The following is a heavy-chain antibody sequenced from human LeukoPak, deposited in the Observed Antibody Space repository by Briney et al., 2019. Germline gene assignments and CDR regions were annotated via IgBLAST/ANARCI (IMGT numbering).Heavy chain of an antibody. D-gene: IGHD2-2*01. CDR1: GGSFSGYY. CDR3: ARGDCSSTICYSPMDV. J-gene: IGHJ6*03. Sequence: SETLSLTCAVYGGSFSGYYWSWIRQPPGKGLEWIGEINHSGSTNYNPSLKSRVTISVDTSKNQFSLKLSSVTAADTALYYCARGDCSSTICYSPMDVWGKGTTVTVSS. V-gene: IGHV4-34*01. CDR2: INHSGST.